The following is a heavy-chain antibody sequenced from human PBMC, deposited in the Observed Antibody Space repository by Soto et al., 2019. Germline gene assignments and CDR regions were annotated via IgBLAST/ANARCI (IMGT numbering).Heavy chain of an antibody. CDR2: TSSSSRTI. Sequence: PGGSLRPTCAGSGFTISCYRLNWDRQALGKEQKWVSDTSSSSRTIDYAVSVKGRFTISRDNAKNSLYLQMNSLRDEDTAVYYCVKQSGSGSYYNGGSGGPFDYWGQGTLVTVSS. CDR3: VKQSGSGSYYNGGSGGPFDY. D-gene: IGHD3-10*01. J-gene: IGHJ4*02. CDR1: GFTISCYR. V-gene: IGHV3-48*02.